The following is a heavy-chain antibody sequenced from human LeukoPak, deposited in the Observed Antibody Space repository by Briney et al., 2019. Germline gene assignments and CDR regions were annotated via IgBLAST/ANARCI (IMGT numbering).Heavy chain of an antibody. CDR2: IKRVRRT. D-gene: IGHD3-22*01. J-gene: IGHJ1*01. V-gene: IGHV3-74*01. CDR1: GYSFSTYW. Sequence: RGSLRVSCAAPGYSFSTYWIYSVRQAPGKRLGWVSRIKRVRRTKYAVYVKGRFAISTDDAKHTISLHMNRLTAEDRNVYYCTRAPSEIGGYYPEYFRRWREGTLVTVHS. CDR3: TRAPSEIGGYYPEYFRR.